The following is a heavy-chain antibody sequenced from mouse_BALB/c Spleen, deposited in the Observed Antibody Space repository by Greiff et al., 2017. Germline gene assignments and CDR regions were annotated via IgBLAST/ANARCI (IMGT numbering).Heavy chain of an antibody. Sequence: EVQLQESGPGLVKPSQSLSLTCTVTGYSITSDYAWNWIRQFPGNKLEWMGYISYSGSTSYNPSLKSRISITRDTSKNQFFLQLNSVTTEDTATYYCARVDYGMDYWGQGTSVTVSS. CDR2: ISYSGST. CDR3: ARVDYGMDY. V-gene: IGHV3-2*02. J-gene: IGHJ4*01. CDR1: GYSITSDYA.